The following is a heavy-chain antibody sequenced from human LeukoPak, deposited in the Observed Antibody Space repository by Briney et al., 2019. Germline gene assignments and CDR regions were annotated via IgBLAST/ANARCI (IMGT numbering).Heavy chain of an antibody. Sequence: GGTLRLSCAASGFTFSSYGMSWVRQAPGKGLEWVSAISGSGGSTYYADSVKGRFTISRVNSKNTLYLQMNSLRAEDTAVYYCAKVFRQLWLKGAFDYWGQGTLVTVSS. V-gene: IGHV3-23*01. CDR1: GFTFSSYG. D-gene: IGHD5-18*01. CDR3: AKVFRQLWLKGAFDY. J-gene: IGHJ4*02. CDR2: ISGSGGST.